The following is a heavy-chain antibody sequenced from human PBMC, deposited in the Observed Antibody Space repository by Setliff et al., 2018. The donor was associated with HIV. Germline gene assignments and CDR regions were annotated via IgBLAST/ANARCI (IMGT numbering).Heavy chain of an antibody. V-gene: IGHV4-39*02. Sequence: SETLSLICTVSGGSVSSRGYYWGWIRQPPGKGPEWIANILYGGNTYYNPSLKSRVTISVDTSKNHFSLKLNSVTAADTAVYFCARPTTGVGGGAAFDIWGQGTMVTVSS. CDR1: GGSVSSRGYY. D-gene: IGHD2-8*01. CDR3: ARPTTGVGGGAAFDI. CDR2: ILYGGNT. J-gene: IGHJ3*02.